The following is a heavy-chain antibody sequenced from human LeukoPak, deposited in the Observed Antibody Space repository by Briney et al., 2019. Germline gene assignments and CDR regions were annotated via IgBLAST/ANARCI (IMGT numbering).Heavy chain of an antibody. J-gene: IGHJ5*02. V-gene: IGHV4-59*12. CDR2: IYHSGST. Sequence: SETLSLTCTVSGGSISDNYWSWIRQPPGKGLEWIGYIYHSGSTYYNPSLKSRVTISVDRSKNQFSLKLSSVTAADTAVYYCARGYYDSSGYSPVDPWGQGTLVTVSS. D-gene: IGHD3-22*01. CDR3: ARGYYDSSGYSPVDP. CDR1: GGSISDNY.